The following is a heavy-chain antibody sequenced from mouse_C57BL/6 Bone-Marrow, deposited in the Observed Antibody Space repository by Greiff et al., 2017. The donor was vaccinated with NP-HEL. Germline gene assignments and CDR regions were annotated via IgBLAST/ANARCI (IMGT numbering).Heavy chain of an antibody. CDR1: GYTFTDYN. CDR3: AREVYYYSDY. J-gene: IGHJ2*01. CDR2: INPNNGGT. V-gene: IGHV1-22*01. D-gene: IGHD1-1*02. Sequence: EVKLVESGPELVKPGASVKMSCKASGYTFTDYNMHWVKQSHGKSLEWIGYINPNNGGTSYNQKFKGKATLTVNKSSSTAYMELRSLTSEDSAVYYCAREVYYYSDYWGQGTTLTVSS.